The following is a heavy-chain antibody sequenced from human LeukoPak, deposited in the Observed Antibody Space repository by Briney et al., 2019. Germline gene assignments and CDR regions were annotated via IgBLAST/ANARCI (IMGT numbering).Heavy chain of an antibody. Sequence: ASVKVSCKASGYTFTGYYMHWVRLAPGQGLEWMGWINPNSGGTNYAQKFQGRVTMTRDTSISTAYMELSRLRSDDTAVYYCARVGDSSGWYFDYWGQGTLVTVSS. J-gene: IGHJ4*02. CDR1: GYTFTGYY. D-gene: IGHD6-19*01. CDR2: INPNSGGT. V-gene: IGHV1-2*02. CDR3: ARVGDSSGWYFDY.